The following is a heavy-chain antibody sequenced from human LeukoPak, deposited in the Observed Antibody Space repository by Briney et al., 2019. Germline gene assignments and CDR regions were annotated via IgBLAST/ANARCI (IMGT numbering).Heavy chain of an antibody. Sequence: PSETLSLTCTVSAGSVNNSNFFWGWIRQPPGRGLEWLGSIYTSGSTYSNPSLKSRVTLSIDTSKSQFSLRLTSVTAADTAVYYCARHDYSSSWYNWFDPWGQGTLVTVSS. D-gene: IGHD6-13*01. CDR1: AGSVNNSNFF. V-gene: IGHV4-39*01. CDR2: IYTSGST. J-gene: IGHJ5*02. CDR3: ARHDYSSSWYNWFDP.